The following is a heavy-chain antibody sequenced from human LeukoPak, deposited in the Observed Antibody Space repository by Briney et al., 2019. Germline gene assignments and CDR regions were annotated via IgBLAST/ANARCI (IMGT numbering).Heavy chain of an antibody. CDR1: GFTFSSHA. CDR2: ISGRGDST. V-gene: IGHV3-23*01. Sequence: GGSLRLSCEASGFTFSSHAMTWVRQGPGKGLEWASTISGRGDSTFYADSVKGRFTISRDNSKNTVYLQLNNLRDEDTAVYYCAVHWRFLSRGLDYWGQGTLVTVSS. CDR3: AVHWRFLSRGLDY. J-gene: IGHJ4*02. D-gene: IGHD3-3*01.